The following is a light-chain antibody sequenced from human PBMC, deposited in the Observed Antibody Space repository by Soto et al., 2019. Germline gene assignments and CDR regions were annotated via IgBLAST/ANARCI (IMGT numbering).Light chain of an antibody. CDR3: QKYDSAPWT. CDR2: AAS. V-gene: IGKV1-27*01. CDR1: QGISNY. J-gene: IGKJ1*01. Sequence: DIQMTQPPSSLSASVRDRVTITCRASQGISNYLAWYRQKPGKVPKLLIYAASTMQSGVPSRFSGSGSGTHFTLTISSLQPEDVATYYCQKYDSAPWTFGQGTKVEIK.